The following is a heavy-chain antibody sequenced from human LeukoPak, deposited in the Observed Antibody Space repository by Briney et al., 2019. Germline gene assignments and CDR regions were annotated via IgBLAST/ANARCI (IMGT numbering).Heavy chain of an antibody. CDR2: IYYSGST. V-gene: IGHV4-59*01. D-gene: IGHD3-16*01. Sequence: PETLSLTCTVSGGSISSYYWSWIRQPPGKELEWIGYIYYSGSTNYSPSLKSRVTISVDTSKNQFSLKLSSVTAADTAVYYCARYGLIRGFEYWGQGTLVTVSS. CDR3: ARYGLIRGFEY. CDR1: GGSISSYY. J-gene: IGHJ4*02.